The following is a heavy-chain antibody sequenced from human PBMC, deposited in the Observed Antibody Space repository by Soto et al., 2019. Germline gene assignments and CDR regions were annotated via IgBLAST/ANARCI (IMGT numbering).Heavy chain of an antibody. D-gene: IGHD5-12*01. Sequence: QVQLVQSGAEVKKPGSSVKVSCTASGGTFSSYAISWVRQAPGQGLEWMGGIIPIFGTANYAQKFQGRVTITADESTSTAYMELSSLRSEDTAVYYCARGWRYSGYDLYGMDVWGQGTTVTVSS. CDR1: GGTFSSYA. V-gene: IGHV1-69*01. J-gene: IGHJ6*02. CDR2: IIPIFGTA. CDR3: ARGWRYSGYDLYGMDV.